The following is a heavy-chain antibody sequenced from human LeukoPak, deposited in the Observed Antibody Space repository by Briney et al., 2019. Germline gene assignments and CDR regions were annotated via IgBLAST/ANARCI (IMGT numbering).Heavy chain of an antibody. CDR3: ARDQTLYYDFWSGLFDY. V-gene: IGHV1-18*01. CDR1: GYTFTSYG. Sequence: ASVKVSCKASGYTFTSYGTSWVRQAPGQGLEWMGWISAYNGNTNYAQKLQGRVTMTTDTSTSTAYMELRSLRSDDTAVYYCARDQTLYYDFWSGLFDYWGQGTLVTVSS. J-gene: IGHJ4*02. D-gene: IGHD3-3*01. CDR2: ISAYNGNT.